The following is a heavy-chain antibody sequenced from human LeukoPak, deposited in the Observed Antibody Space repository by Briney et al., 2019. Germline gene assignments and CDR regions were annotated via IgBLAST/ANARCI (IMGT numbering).Heavy chain of an antibody. CDR1: GFAFSDYG. CDR3: AKPPGVTTLSNFDY. V-gene: IGHV3-30*02. Sequence: GGSLRLSCAASGFAFSDYGMHWVRQAPGKGLEWVAFIRYDGSSEFYADSVKGRFTISRDNSKNTLYLQMNGLRGEDTASYHCAKPPGVTTLSNFDYWGQGTLVTVSS. CDR2: IRYDGSSE. D-gene: IGHD4-17*01. J-gene: IGHJ4*02.